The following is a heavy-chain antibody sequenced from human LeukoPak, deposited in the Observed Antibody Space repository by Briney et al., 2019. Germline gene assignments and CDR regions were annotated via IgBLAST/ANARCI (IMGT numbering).Heavy chain of an antibody. CDR2: IYYSGST. CDR3: AREVYSYDFWSGYSLIDY. V-gene: IGHV4-61*01. CDR1: GGSVSSGSYY. D-gene: IGHD3-3*01. J-gene: IGHJ4*02. Sequence: SETLSLTCTVSGGSVSSGSYYWSWIRQPPGKGLEWIGYIYYSGSTNYNPSLKSRVTISVDTSKNQFSLKLSSVTAADTAVYYCAREVYSYDFWSGYSLIDYWGQGTLVTVSS.